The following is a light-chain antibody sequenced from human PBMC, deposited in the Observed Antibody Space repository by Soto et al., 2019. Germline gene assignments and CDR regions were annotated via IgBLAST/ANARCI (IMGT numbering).Light chain of an antibody. CDR1: QSVSSSY. CDR2: GAS. J-gene: IGKJ1*01. V-gene: IGKV3-15*01. Sequence: ESELTQSPRTLSLPPGERATLSCRASQSVSSSYLAWYQQKLGQAPRVLIFGASTRATGIPARFSGSGSGTEFSLTINSLQSEDFAVYYCQEYNTWPWTFGQGTKVDI. CDR3: QEYNTWPWT.